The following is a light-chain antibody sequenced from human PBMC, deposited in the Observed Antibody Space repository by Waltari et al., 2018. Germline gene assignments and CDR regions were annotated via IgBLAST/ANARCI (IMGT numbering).Light chain of an antibody. J-gene: IGLJ3*02. CDR2: DVT. Sequence: QSALTQPASVSGSPGQSITTSCTGTSSDVGGYNYVSWYQQHPGKAPKLMIYDVTKRPSGVSNRFSGSKSANTASLTISGLQAEDEADYYCSSYTTSTWVFGGGTKLTVL. V-gene: IGLV2-14*01. CDR3: SSYTTSTWV. CDR1: SSDVGGYNY.